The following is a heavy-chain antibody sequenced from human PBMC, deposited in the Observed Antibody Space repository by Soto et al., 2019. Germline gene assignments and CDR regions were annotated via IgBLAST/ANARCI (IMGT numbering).Heavy chain of an antibody. D-gene: IGHD6-13*01. Sequence: GGSLRLSCAASGFTFSSYGMHWVRQAPGKGLEWVAVIWYDGSNKYYADSVKGRFTISRDNSKNTLYLQMNSLRAEDTAVYYCARDAGSSSWYFGSLDYWGQGTLVTVSS. V-gene: IGHV3-33*01. CDR3: ARDAGSSSWYFGSLDY. J-gene: IGHJ4*02. CDR2: IWYDGSNK. CDR1: GFTFSSYG.